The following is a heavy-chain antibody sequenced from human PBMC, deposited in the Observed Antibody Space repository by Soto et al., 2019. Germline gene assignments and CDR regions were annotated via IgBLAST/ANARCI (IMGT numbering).Heavy chain of an antibody. Sequence: QVTLQESGPALVKPTQTLTLTCTFSGFSLNTVGEGMGWIRQPPGKALEWLALIYWDDEKRYSPSLTNRLTITKDSSKNQVVLTMTNMDPVDSATYFCAHRPSGTYLSFDFWGQGALVTVSS. V-gene: IGHV2-5*02. CDR3: AHRPSGTYLSFDF. J-gene: IGHJ4*02. D-gene: IGHD1-26*01. CDR2: IYWDDEK. CDR1: GFSLNTVGEG.